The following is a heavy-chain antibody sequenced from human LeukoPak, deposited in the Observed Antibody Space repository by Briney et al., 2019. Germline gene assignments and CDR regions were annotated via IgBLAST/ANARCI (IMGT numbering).Heavy chain of an antibody. Sequence: SETLSLTCTVSGGSISSGSYYWSWIRQPAGKGLEWIGRIYTSGSTNYNPSLKSRVTMSVDTSKNQFSLKLSSVTAADTAVYYCARSGWYLHYFDYWGQGTLVTVSS. V-gene: IGHV4-61*02. D-gene: IGHD6-19*01. CDR3: ARSGWYLHYFDY. CDR1: GGSISSGSYY. J-gene: IGHJ4*02. CDR2: IYTSGST.